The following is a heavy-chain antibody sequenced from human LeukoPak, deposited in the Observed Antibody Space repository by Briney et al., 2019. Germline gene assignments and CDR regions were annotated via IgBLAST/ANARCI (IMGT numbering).Heavy chain of an antibody. CDR2: IKQDGSEK. D-gene: IGHD6-13*01. Sequence: QPGGSLRLSCAASGFTFSSYWMSWVRQAPGKGLEWVANIKQDGSEKYYVDSVKGRFTISRDNAKNSLYLQMNSLRAEDTAVYYCARDWPFWSLAAAGQHDAFDIWGQGTMVTVSS. J-gene: IGHJ3*02. CDR1: GFTFSSYW. CDR3: ARDWPFWSLAAAGQHDAFDI. V-gene: IGHV3-7*01.